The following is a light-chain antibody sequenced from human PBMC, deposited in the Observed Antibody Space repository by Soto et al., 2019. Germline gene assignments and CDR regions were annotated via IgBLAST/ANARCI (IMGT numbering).Light chain of an antibody. CDR1: SSDVGGYNY. CDR2: DVS. V-gene: IGLV2-14*01. Sequence: QSALTQPASVSGSPGQSITISCTGTSSDVGGYNYVSWYQQHPGKAPKLMIYDVSNRPSGVSNRFSGSKSGNTASLTISGIQAEDEAYYYCSSYTSSSTVFGTGTKLTVL. CDR3: SSYTSSSTV. J-gene: IGLJ1*01.